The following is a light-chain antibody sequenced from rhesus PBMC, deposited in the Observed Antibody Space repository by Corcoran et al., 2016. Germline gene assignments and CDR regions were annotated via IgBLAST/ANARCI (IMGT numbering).Light chain of an antibody. Sequence: ETVVTQSPATLSLSPGERATLSCRASQSVGSNLAWYQQKPGQAPKLLIYDASSRANGIPDRLSGSVSGTEFTLTISSLEPEDVGVYYCQQYNNWNSFGQGTKVEIK. J-gene: IGKJ2*01. CDR3: QQYNNWNS. CDR2: DAS. CDR1: QSVGSN. V-gene: IGKV3-42*02.